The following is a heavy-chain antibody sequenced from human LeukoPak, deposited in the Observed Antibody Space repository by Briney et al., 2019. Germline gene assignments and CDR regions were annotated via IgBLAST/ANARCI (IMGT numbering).Heavy chain of an antibody. J-gene: IGHJ4*02. CDR2: ISSSSSTI. D-gene: IGHD3-3*01. CDR3: ARGRTFFGVVIGFSVYFDY. Sequence: GGSLRLSCAASGFTFSDYYMSWIRQAPGKGLEWVSYISSSSSTIYYADSVKGRFTISRDNAKNSLYLQMNSLRAEDTAVYYCARGRTFFGVVIGFSVYFDYWGQGTLVTVSS. V-gene: IGHV3-11*01. CDR1: GFTFSDYY.